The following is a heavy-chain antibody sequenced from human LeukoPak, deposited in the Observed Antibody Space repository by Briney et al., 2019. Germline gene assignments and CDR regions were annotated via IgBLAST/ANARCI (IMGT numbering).Heavy chain of an antibody. D-gene: IGHD3-10*01. CDR1: GLIFSDYY. J-gene: IGHJ4*02. V-gene: IGHV3-20*04. Sequence: GGXXXXSCVASGLIFSDYYMSWVRQAPGKGLEWVSGINWNGGSTVYADSVKGRFTISRDNAKNSLYLQMNSLRAEDTALYYCARDLWFGELLSRGDYWGQGTLVTVSS. CDR2: INWNGGST. CDR3: ARDLWFGELLSRGDY.